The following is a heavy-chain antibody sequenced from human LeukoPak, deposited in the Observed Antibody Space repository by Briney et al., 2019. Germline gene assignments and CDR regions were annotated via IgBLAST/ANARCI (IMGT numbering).Heavy chain of an antibody. Sequence: GGSLRLSCAASGFTFSSYWMNWVRQAPGKGLVWVSRIASDGSSTTYADSVKGRFSISRDNAKNTLYLQMNSLRAEDTAVYYCARNRIAAAGSYYFDYWGQGTLVTVSS. D-gene: IGHD6-13*01. CDR3: ARNRIAAAGSYYFDY. J-gene: IGHJ4*02. CDR1: GFTFSSYW. CDR2: IASDGSST. V-gene: IGHV3-74*01.